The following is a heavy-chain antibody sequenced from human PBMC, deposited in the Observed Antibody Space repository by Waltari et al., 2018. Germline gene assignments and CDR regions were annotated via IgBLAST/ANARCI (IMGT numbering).Heavy chain of an antibody. CDR2: ITGSGAST. CDR1: GFTFGSYV. D-gene: IGHD4-17*01. J-gene: IGHJ3*01. V-gene: IGHV3-23*01. CDR3: AKSGDYGDNYRPLWDAFNL. Sequence: EVQLLQSGGGLVQSGGSLRLSCVASGFTFGSYVMSWVRRAPGKGVEWVSLITGSGASTYYADSVRGRFTIARDNSKNTVYLQMNSLRVEDTAVFYCAKSGDYGDNYRPLWDAFNLWGQGTMVSVSS.